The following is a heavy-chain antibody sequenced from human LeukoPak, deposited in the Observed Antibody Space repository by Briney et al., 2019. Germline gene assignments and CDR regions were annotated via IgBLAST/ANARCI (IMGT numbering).Heavy chain of an antibody. V-gene: IGHV3-21*01. D-gene: IGHD6-13*01. J-gene: IGHJ4*02. Sequence: GGSLRLSCAASGFTFSNHYMNWVRQAPGKGLEWVSSISSSSDYINYADSVKGRFTISRDNAKNSLYLQMGSLRAEDTTVYYCAVGIATPGTFFDYWGQGTLVTVSS. CDR3: AVGIATPGTFFDY. CDR2: ISSSSDYI. CDR1: GFTFSNHY.